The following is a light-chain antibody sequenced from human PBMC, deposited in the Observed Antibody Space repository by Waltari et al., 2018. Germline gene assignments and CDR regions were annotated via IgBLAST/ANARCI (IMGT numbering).Light chain of an antibody. Sequence: DIVMTQSPDSLAVSLGERATINCKSSQTVLYSSDNNNYLAWYQQKLGQPPKLLIYWASTRASGVPDRFSGSGSGTAFSLTISSLQAEDVAVYYCQQYYDTPRTFGQGTRVEIK. CDR2: WAS. CDR3: QQYYDTPRT. V-gene: IGKV4-1*01. J-gene: IGKJ1*01. CDR1: QTVLYSSDNNNY.